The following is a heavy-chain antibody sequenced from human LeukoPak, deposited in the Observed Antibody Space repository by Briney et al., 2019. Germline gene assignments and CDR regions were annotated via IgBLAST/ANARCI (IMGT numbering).Heavy chain of an antibody. V-gene: IGHV3-23*01. CDR1: GLTFRRYG. CDR2: IRGSGDSK. J-gene: IGHJ5*02. Sequence: GCSPTLSCADGGLTFRRYGRHWVRRVAPKRLERLSGIRGSGDSKFYADSVKGRFTVSRYNSKNTLYLQMNSLRVDDTALYYCARGRCNWDTDAGWFDPWGLGTVVTVSA. D-gene: IGHD1/OR15-1a*01. CDR3: ARGRCNWDTDAGWFDP.